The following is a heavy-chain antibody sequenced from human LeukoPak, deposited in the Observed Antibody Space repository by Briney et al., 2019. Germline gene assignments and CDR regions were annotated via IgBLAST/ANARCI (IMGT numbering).Heavy chain of an antibody. D-gene: IGHD4-17*01. CDR1: GGSISRTHW. Sequence: PSGTLSLTCAVSGGSISRTHWWSWVRQPPGKGLEWIGEIFQSGRTNYIPSLKSRVTISVDKSRNQFSLKLSSVTAADTAVYYCARVPAFYYGDYWTNSNYFDYWGQGTLVTVSS. J-gene: IGHJ4*02. V-gene: IGHV4-4*02. CDR2: IFQSGRT. CDR3: ARVPAFYYGDYWTNSNYFDY.